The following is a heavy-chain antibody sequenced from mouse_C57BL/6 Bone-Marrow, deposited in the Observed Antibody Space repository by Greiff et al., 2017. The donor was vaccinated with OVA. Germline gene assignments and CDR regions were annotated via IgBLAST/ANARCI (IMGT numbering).Heavy chain of an antibody. V-gene: IGHV2-6*03. CDR1: GFSLTSYG. CDR3: ASYGNYEEGYYAMDY. J-gene: IGHJ4*01. D-gene: IGHD2-1*01. Sequence: VQLQESGPGLVAPSQSLSITCTVSGFSLTSYGVHWVRQPPGKGLEWLVVIWSDGSTTYNSALKSRLSISKDNSKSQVFLKMNSLQTDDTAMYYCASYGNYEEGYYAMDYWGQGTSVTVSS. CDR2: IWSDGST.